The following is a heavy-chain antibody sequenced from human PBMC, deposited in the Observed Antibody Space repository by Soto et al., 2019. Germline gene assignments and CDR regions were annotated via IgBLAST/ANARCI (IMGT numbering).Heavy chain of an antibody. D-gene: IGHD2-21*02. CDR1: GGTFSSYA. CDR2: IIPIFGTA. J-gene: IGHJ5*02. Sequence: QVQLVQSGAEVKKPGSSVKVYCKASGGTFSSYAISWVRQAPGQGLEWMGGIIPIFGTANYAQKFQGRVTITADESTSTAYMELSSLRSEDTAVYYCARDLGRAYCGGDCYSGWFDPWGQGTLVTVSS. CDR3: ARDLGRAYCGGDCYSGWFDP. V-gene: IGHV1-69*12.